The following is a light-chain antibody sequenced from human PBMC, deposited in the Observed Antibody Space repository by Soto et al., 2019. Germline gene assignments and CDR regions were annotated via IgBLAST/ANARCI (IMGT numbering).Light chain of an antibody. J-gene: IGKJ5*01. Sequence: EIVMTQSPATLSVSPGERATLSCRASQSVSSNLAWYQQKPGQAPRLLIYGASTRATGIPARFSGSGSGTEFTLTISSLQSEDFAVYFCQHFGSSPPVIFGQGTRLEIK. CDR3: QHFGSSPPVI. CDR2: GAS. CDR1: QSVSSN. V-gene: IGKV3-15*01.